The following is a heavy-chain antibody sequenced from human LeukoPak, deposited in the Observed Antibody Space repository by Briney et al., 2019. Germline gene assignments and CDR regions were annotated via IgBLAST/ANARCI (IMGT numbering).Heavy chain of an antibody. CDR3: AKVGCSSTSCPSDY. Sequence: GGSLRHSCAASGFTFSSYAMSWVRQAPGKGLEWVSAISGSGGSTYYADSVKGRFTIFRDNSKNTLYLQMNSLRAEDTAVYYCAKVGCSSTSCPSDYWGQGTLVTVSS. V-gene: IGHV3-23*01. J-gene: IGHJ4*02. CDR1: GFTFSSYA. CDR2: ISGSGGST. D-gene: IGHD2-2*01.